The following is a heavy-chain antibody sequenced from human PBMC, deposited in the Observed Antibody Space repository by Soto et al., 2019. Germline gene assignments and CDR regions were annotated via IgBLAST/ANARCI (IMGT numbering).Heavy chain of an antibody. CDR1: GFIFSSYG. V-gene: IGHV4-31*02. D-gene: IGHD5-18*01. J-gene: IGHJ4*02. CDR2: IYYSGST. Sequence: QVQLVESGGGVVQSGRSLRLSCAASGFIFSSYGMHWVRQAPGKGLEWIGYIYYSGSTYYNPSLKSRVTISVDTSKNQFSLKLSSVTAADTAVYYCARAGYSYGPDYWGQGTLVTVSS. CDR3: ARAGYSYGPDY.